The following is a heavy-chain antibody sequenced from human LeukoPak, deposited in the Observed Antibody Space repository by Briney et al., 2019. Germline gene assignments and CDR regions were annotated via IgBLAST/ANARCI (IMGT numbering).Heavy chain of an antibody. CDR2: ISAYNGNT. CDR3: ARVHAYCGTSTTSCLDY. V-gene: IGHV1-18*01. CDR1: GYTFTSHG. J-gene: IGHJ4*02. D-gene: IGHD1-7*01. Sequence: GASVKVSCKASGYTFTSHGISWVRQAPGQGLEWMGWISAYNGNTNYAQKLQGRVTMTTDTSTSTAYMELRSLRSDDTAVYYCARVHAYCGTSTTSCLDYWGQGTLVTVSS.